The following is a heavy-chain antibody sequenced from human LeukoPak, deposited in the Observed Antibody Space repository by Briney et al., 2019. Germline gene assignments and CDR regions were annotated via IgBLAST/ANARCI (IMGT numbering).Heavy chain of an antibody. CDR3: ARANFYYGMDV. Sequence: GGSLRLSCAASGFTVSSNYMSWVRQAPGKGLEWVSVIYSGGSTYYADSVKGRFTISRDNSKNTLYFQMNSLRAEDTAVYYCARANFYYGMDVWGQGTTVTVSS. J-gene: IGHJ6*02. CDR2: IYSGGST. V-gene: IGHV3-66*01. CDR1: GFTVSSNY.